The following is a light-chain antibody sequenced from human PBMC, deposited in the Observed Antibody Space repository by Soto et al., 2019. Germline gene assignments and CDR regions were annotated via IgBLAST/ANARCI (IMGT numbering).Light chain of an antibody. CDR2: DVS. J-gene: IGLJ1*01. V-gene: IGLV2-14*01. Sequence: QSALTQPASVSGSPGQSITISCTGTSSDVGGYNYVSWYQQHPGKAPKLMIYDVSNRPSGVSNRFSGSKSGNTASLTISGLQVEDEADYYCSSYTSSRSGVFGTGTKVTVL. CDR1: SSDVGGYNY. CDR3: SSYTSSRSGV.